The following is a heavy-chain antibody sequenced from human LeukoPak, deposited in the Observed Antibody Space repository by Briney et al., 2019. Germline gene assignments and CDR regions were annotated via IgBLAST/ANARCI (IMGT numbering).Heavy chain of an antibody. Sequence: GGSLRLSCAASGITFGGYWMTWVGQGPGKGLDWVANIKQDGSEKYYVDSVKGRFTISRDNAKNSMYQQMNSLRAEDTAVYYCAKDLRRGVRAFYYYGMDVWGKGTTVTVSS. CDR3: AKDLRRGVRAFYYYGMDV. D-gene: IGHD2-8*02. J-gene: IGHJ6*04. CDR1: GITFGGYW. V-gene: IGHV3-7*01. CDR2: IKQDGSEK.